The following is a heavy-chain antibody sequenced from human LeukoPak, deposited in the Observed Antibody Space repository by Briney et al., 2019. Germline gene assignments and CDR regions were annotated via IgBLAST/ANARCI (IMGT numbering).Heavy chain of an antibody. CDR2: INPNSGGT. CDR1: GYTFTGYY. Sequence: GASVKVSCKASGYTFTGYYMHWVRQAPGQGLEWMGWINPNSGGTNYAQKFQGRVTMTRDTSISTAYMELSRLRSDDTAVYYCAFSTGALGTNSEPYWYFDLWGRGTLVTVSS. D-gene: IGHD4-23*01. V-gene: IGHV1-2*02. J-gene: IGHJ2*01. CDR3: AFSTGALGTNSEPYWYFDL.